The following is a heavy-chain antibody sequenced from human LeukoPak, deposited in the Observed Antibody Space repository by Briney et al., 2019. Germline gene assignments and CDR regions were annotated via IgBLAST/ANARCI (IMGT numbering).Heavy chain of an antibody. CDR1: GYTFTDYY. CDR2: VDPEDGET. J-gene: IGHJ4*02. V-gene: IGHV1-69-2*01. D-gene: IGHD6-13*01. CDR3: ATAGAAAGGYYFDY. Sequence: ATVKISCKVCGYTFTDYYMHWVQQAPGRGLEWMGLVDPEDGETIYAEKFQGRVTITADTSTDTAYMELSSLRSEDTAVYYCATAGAAAGGYYFDYWGQGTLVTVS.